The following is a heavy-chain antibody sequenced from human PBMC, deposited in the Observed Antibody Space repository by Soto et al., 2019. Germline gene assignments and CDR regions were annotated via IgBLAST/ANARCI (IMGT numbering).Heavy chain of an antibody. Sequence: XETLALTCSVAGFSMSSYFWSWIRQAPGRGLEWIGYTYHRGSTNYSPSLKSRVAISLDTSENQFSLKVNSVTAADTAVYYCARIGGYHGPLDYWGQGTPVTVSS. J-gene: IGHJ4*02. CDR2: TYHRGST. CDR3: ARIGGYHGPLDY. V-gene: IGHV4-59*01. CDR1: GFSMSSYF. D-gene: IGHD6-25*01.